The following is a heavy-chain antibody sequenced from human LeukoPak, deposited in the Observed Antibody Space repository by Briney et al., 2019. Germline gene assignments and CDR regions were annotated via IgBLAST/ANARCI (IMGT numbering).Heavy chain of an antibody. Sequence: ASVKVSCKASGYTFTAYYMHWVRQATGQGMEWMGWINPNSGGTNYAQKFQGRVTMTRDTSISTAYMELSRLRSDDTAVYYCARIPLGIGDYWGKGTMVTVSS. J-gene: IGHJ4*02. CDR1: GYTFTAYY. V-gene: IGHV1-2*02. CDR2: INPNSGGT. CDR3: ARIPLGIGDY. D-gene: IGHD7-27*01.